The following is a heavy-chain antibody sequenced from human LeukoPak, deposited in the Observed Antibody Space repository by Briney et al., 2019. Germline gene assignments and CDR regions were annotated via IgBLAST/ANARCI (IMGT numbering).Heavy chain of an antibody. CDR1: GYTFTSYG. CDR3: ARDDDFWSGYPASWFDP. V-gene: IGHV1-18*01. D-gene: IGHD3-3*01. CDR2: ISAYNGNT. J-gene: IGHJ5*02. Sequence: ASVKVSCKASGYTFTSYGISWVRQAPGQGLEWMGWISAYNGNTNYAQKLQGRVTMTTDTSTSTAYMELRSLRSDDTAVYYCARDDDFWSGYPASWFDPWGQGTLVTVSS.